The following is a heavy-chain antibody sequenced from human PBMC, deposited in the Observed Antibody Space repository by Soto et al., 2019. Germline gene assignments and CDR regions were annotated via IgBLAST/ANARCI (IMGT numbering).Heavy chain of an antibody. CDR2: IDPSDSYT. CDR1: GYSFTSYW. V-gene: IGHV5-10-1*01. Sequence: PGESLKISCKGSGYSFTSYWISWVRQMPGKGLEWMGRIDPSDSYTNYSPSFQGHVTISADKSISTAYLQWSSLKASDTAMYYCARHQEWELLPFDPWGQGTLVTVSS. CDR3: ARHQEWELLPFDP. D-gene: IGHD1-26*01. J-gene: IGHJ5*02.